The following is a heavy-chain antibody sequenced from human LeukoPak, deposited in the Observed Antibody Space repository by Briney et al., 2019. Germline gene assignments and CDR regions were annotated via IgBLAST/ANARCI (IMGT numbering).Heavy chain of an antibody. Sequence: GGSLRLSCAASGFAVNTYDMHWVRQAPGEGPQWIAYFGISGTIYYADSVRGRFTISRDSAKNSLYLQMNGLRVDDTAIFYCAGYGVYPYWGQGTPVTVSS. J-gene: IGHJ4*02. V-gene: IGHV3-48*01. CDR2: FGISGTI. CDR3: AGYGVYPY. CDR1: GFAVNTYD. D-gene: IGHD5/OR15-5a*01.